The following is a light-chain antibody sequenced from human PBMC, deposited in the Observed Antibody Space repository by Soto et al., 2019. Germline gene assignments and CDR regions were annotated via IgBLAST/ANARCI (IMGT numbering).Light chain of an antibody. CDR1: SSDIGAYNS. V-gene: IGLV2-14*01. Sequence: QSALTQPASVSASPGQSITISCTGTSSDIGAYNSVSWYQQYPGKAPQLMIYDVSYRPSGISSLFSGSKSGNTASLTISGLQPDDDADYYCASYTTARIRVFGGGTKLTVL. CDR2: DVS. J-gene: IGLJ2*01. CDR3: ASYTTARIRV.